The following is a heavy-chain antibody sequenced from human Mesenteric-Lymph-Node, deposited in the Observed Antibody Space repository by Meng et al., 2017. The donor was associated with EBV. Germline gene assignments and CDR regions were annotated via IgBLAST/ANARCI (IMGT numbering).Heavy chain of an antibody. J-gene: IGHJ5*02. CDR2: VNSDWSST. Sequence: EVQWWEAGGGLVEPGGFLRLSCAASGFPFTTSGMPWVRQAPGKGLGWVSRVNSDWSSTTYADSVRGRFTISRDNAKNTVYLQMNSLGAEDTAVYYCTRGATGKFDPWGQGTLVTVSS. V-gene: IGHV3-74*02. CDR1: GFPFTTSG. CDR3: TRGATGKFDP.